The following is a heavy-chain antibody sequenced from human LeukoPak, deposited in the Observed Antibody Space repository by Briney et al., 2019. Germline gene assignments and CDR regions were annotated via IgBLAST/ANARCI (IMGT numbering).Heavy chain of an antibody. CDR2: INPSGGST. CDR1: GYTFTSYY. Sequence: GASVKVSCKASGYTFTSYYMHWVRQAPGQGLEWMGIINPSGGSTSYAQKFQGRVTITADKSTSTAYMELSSLRSEDTAVYYCARDQVEDGSKYYYYYMDVWGKGTTVTVSS. J-gene: IGHJ6*03. CDR3: ARDQVEDGSKYYYYYMDV. D-gene: IGHD3-10*01. V-gene: IGHV1-46*01.